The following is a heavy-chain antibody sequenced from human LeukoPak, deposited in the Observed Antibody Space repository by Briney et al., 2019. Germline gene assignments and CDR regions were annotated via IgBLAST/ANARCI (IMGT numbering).Heavy chain of an antibody. D-gene: IGHD1/OR15-1a*01. V-gene: IGHV4-59*08. CDR3: AKLNNNALDN. J-gene: IGHJ4*02. Sequence: SETLSLTCTVSGGSISSYHWSWIRQPPGKGLEWIGYTLNSESTNYNPSLKSRFTISVDTSKNQLPLKLSSVTAADTAVYYCAKLNNNALDNWGQGTLVTVSS. CDR1: GGSISSYH. CDR2: TLNSEST.